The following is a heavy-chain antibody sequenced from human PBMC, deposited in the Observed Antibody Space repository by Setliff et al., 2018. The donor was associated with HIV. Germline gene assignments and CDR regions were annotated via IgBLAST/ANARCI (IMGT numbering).Heavy chain of an antibody. J-gene: IGHJ4*02. D-gene: IGHD1-26*01. V-gene: IGHV4-38-2*01. CDR3: ARHGRLSGSYWGGGDY. Sequence: SETLSLTCAFSGSSFSSVYHWAWIRQPPGKGLECIGTIFHSGGTYYNPSLKSRVTISVDTSKNQFSLKLTSVTAADTAVYYCARHGRLSGSYWGGGDYWGQGTLVTVSS. CDR2: IFHSGGT. CDR1: GSSFSSVYH.